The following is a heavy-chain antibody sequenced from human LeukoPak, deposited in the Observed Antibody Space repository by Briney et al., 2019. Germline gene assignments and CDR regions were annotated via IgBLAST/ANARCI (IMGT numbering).Heavy chain of an antibody. J-gene: IGHJ3*02. V-gene: IGHV4-59*08. CDR2: IHDSGST. CDR3: ARGSWGENAFDI. Sequence: SETLSLTCTVSGGSIRSYYWSWIRQPPGKGLEWIAHIHDSGSTSYNPSLKSRLTMSVDTSKNQFSLRLSSVTAADTAVYYCARGSWGENAFDIWGQGTMVTVSS. CDR1: GGSIRSYY. D-gene: IGHD1-26*01.